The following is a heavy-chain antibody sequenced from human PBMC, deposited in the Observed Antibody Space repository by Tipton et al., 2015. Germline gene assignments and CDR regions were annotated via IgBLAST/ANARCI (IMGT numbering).Heavy chain of an antibody. V-gene: IGHV3-21*01. J-gene: IGHJ4*02. CDR3: GREDRGYSSGDY. CDR1: GFSLSSYS. CDR2: ISSNSYFI. Sequence: GSLRLSCAASGFSLSSYSMNWVRQAPGKGLERVASISSNSYFIYHADSVKGRFTISRDNAKNSLYLQMNSLRDEDTAVYYCGREDRGYSSGDYWGQGTLVTVSS. D-gene: IGHD6-19*01.